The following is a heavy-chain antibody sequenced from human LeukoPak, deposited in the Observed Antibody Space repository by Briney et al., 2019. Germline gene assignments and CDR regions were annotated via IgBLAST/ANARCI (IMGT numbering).Heavy chain of an antibody. CDR3: AKGHSSGWYYFDY. Sequence: GGSLRLSCAASGYTFTDHGMHWVRQAPGKGLEWVANIWFDGSQEYYADTVKGRFTISRDNSKNTLYLQMNSLRAEDTAMYYCAKGHSSGWYYFDYWGQGTLVTVSS. V-gene: IGHV3-30*02. CDR2: IWFDGSQE. CDR1: GYTFTDHG. D-gene: IGHD6-19*01. J-gene: IGHJ4*02.